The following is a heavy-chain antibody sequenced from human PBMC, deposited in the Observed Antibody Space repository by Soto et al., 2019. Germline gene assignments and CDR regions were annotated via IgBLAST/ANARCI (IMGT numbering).Heavy chain of an antibody. D-gene: IGHD6-25*01. CDR1: GFTFNNAW. CDR2: IKSKTDGVPT. J-gene: IGHJ4*02. V-gene: IGHV3-15*07. Sequence: GGSLRLSCAASGFTFNNAWMNWVRQAPGKGLEWVGRIKSKTDGVPTDYAASVKGRFTILRDDSKNTLSLQMNSLKTEDTAVYFCTTDPGPYSSAYWGQGTLVTVSS. CDR3: TTDPGPYSSAY.